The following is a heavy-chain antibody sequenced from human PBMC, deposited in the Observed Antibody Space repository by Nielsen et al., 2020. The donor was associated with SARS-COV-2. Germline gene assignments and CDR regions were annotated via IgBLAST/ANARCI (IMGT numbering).Heavy chain of an antibody. CDR2: IYYSGST. CDR3: ARHFESSSITIFGVVKGSGAFDI. V-gene: IGHV4-39*01. Sequence: RQAPGKGLEWIGSIYYSGSTYYNPSLKSRVTISVDTSKNQFSLKLSSVTAADTAVYYCARHFESSSITIFGVVKGSGAFDIWGQGTMVTVSS. D-gene: IGHD3-3*01. J-gene: IGHJ3*02.